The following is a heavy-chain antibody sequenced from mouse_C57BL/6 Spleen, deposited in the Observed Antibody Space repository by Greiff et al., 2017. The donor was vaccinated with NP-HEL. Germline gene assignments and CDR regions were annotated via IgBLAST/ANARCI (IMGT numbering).Heavy chain of an antibody. D-gene: IGHD3-2*02. CDR3: ARGAQATLDYAMDY. J-gene: IGHJ4*01. V-gene: IGHV1-82*01. CDR1: GYAFSSSW. Sequence: QVQLKQSGPELVKPGASVKISCKASGYAFSSSWMNWVKQRPGKGLEWIGRIYPGDGDTNYNGKFKGKATLTADKSSSTAYMQLSSLTSEDSAVYFCARGAQATLDYAMDYWGQGTSVTVSS. CDR2: IYPGDGDT.